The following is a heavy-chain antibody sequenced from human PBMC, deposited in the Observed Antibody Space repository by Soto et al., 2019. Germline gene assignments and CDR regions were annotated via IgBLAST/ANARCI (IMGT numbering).Heavy chain of an antibody. CDR1: GFSLSSFS. CDR3: GSPVKVMTQGLVRPLGPGNHYLDY. Sequence: GGSLRLSCTACGFSLSSFSMNWVCQAPGKGLQWVSNIISCTRIIYYTDSVRGRFTISRDDAKNSLCLQMSSLRDDDTAVYYCGSPVKVMTQGLVRPLGPGNHYLDYWGHGTLVTVSS. J-gene: IGHJ4*01. V-gene: IGHV3-48*02. CDR2: IISCTRII. D-gene: IGHD3-9*01.